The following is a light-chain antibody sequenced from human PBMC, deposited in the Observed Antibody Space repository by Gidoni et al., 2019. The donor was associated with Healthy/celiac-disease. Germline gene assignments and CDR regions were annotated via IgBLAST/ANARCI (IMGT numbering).Light chain of an antibody. Sequence: HSALTQPPPASGSPGRSVTISCTGTSSDVGGYNYVSWYQQHPGKAPKLMIYEVSKRPSGVPDRFSGSKSGNTASLTVSGLQAEDEADYYCSSYAGSNNLVVFGGGTKLTVL. CDR1: SSDVGGYNY. J-gene: IGLJ2*01. V-gene: IGLV2-8*01. CDR2: EVS. CDR3: SSYAGSNNLVV.